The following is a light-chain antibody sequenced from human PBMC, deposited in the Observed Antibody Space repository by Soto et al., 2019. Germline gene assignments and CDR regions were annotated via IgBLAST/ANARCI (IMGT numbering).Light chain of an antibody. CDR2: EVS. CDR1: SSDVGGYNY. V-gene: IGLV2-14*01. J-gene: IGLJ1*01. CDR3: SSYTRSSTLV. Sequence: QSALTQPASVSGSPGQSITISCTGTSSDVGGYNYVSWYQQHPGKAPKLMIYEVSNRPSGVSDRFSGSKSGYTASLTISGLQGEDEADYYCSSYTRSSTLVFGTGTKVTVL.